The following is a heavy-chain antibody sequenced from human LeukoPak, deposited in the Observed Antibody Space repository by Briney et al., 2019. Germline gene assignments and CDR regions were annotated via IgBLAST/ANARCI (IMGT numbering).Heavy chain of an antibody. V-gene: IGHV1-8*03. J-gene: IGHJ5*02. Sequence: GASVKVSCKASGYTFTGYYMHWVRQAPGQGLEWMGWMNPNSGNTGYAQKFQGRVTITRNTSISTAYMELSSLKSEDTAVYYCARSSSGWYNWFDPWGQGTLVTVSS. CDR1: GYTFTGYY. CDR2: MNPNSGNT. D-gene: IGHD6-19*01. CDR3: ARSSSGWYNWFDP.